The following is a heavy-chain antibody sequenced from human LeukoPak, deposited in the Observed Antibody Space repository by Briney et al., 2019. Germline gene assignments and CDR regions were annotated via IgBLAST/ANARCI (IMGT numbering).Heavy chain of an antibody. Sequence: SETLSLTCAVSGGSLSSGGYSWSWIRQPPGKGLEWIGYIHYSGSTYYNPSLKSRVTISVDTSKNQFSLKLSSVTAADTAVYYCARGRDYYGSGSYYNDFDYWGQGTLVTVSS. D-gene: IGHD3-10*01. J-gene: IGHJ4*02. V-gene: IGHV4-30-4*07. CDR3: ARGRDYYGSGSYYNDFDY. CDR1: GGSLSSGGYS. CDR2: IHYSGST.